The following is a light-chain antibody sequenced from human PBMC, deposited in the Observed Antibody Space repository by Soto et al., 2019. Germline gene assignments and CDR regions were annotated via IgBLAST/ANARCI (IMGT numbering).Light chain of an antibody. CDR3: QKHVGVPFT. V-gene: IGKV1-27*01. J-gene: IGKJ3*01. CDR2: AAS. Sequence: DLQMTQSPSSLSASVGDRVTITCRASQGIKNYLAWYQQKPGKVPKLLIHAASNLQAGVPSRFSGSGSGTDFTLTISGPQTEDVATYYCQKHVGVPFTFGPGTKADIK. CDR1: QGIKNY.